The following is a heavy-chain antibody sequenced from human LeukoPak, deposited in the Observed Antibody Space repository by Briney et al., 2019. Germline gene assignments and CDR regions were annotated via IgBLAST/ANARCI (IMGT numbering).Heavy chain of an antibody. Sequence: GGSLRLSCAASGFTFSSYEINWVRRAPGKGLEWVSYISSSGSTMYYADSVKGRFTISRDNAKNSLYLQMNSLRAEDTAVYYCARIKVRWLIDYWGQGTLVTVSS. CDR2: ISSSGSTM. CDR1: GFTFSSYE. V-gene: IGHV3-48*03. D-gene: IGHD4-23*01. CDR3: ARIKVRWLIDY. J-gene: IGHJ4*02.